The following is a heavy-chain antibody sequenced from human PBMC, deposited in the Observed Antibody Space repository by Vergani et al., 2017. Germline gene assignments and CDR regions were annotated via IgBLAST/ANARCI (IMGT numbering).Heavy chain of an antibody. CDR2: ISWNSGSI. V-gene: IGHV3-9*01. CDR1: GFTFYDYA. D-gene: IGHD2-2*01. Sequence: EVQLVESGGGLVQPGRSLRLSCAASGFTFYDYAMHWVRQAPGKGLEWVSGISWNSGSIGYADSVKGRFTISRENAKNSLYLQMKSLRAEDTALYYCAKSSRSSYCSSTSCYKRDAFDIWGQGTMVTVSS. CDR3: AKSSRSSYCSSTSCYKRDAFDI. J-gene: IGHJ3*02.